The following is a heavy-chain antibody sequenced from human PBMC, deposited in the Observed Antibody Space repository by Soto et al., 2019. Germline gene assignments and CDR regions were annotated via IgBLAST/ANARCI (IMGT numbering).Heavy chain of an antibody. J-gene: IGHJ5*02. CDR1: GYSFTSYW. CDR2: IYPGDSDT. Sequence: GESLKISCKGSGYSFTSYWIGWVRQMPGKGLEWMGIIYPGDSDTRYSPSFQGQVTISADKSISTAYLQWSSLKASDTAMYYCARGELITMVRGVIVEWFDPWGQGTLVTVSS. D-gene: IGHD3-10*01. V-gene: IGHV5-51*01. CDR3: ARGELITMVRGVIVEWFDP.